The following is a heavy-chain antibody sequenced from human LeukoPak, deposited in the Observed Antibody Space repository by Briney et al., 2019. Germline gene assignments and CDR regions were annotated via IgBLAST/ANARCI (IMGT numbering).Heavy chain of an antibody. CDR2: INPNSGGT. CDR1: GYTFTGYY. Sequence: EASVKVSCKASGYTFTGYYMHWVRQAPGQGLEWMGWINPNSGGTNYAQKFQGRVTMTRDTSISTAYMELSRLRSDDTAVYYCARDLGGYDFFLYFGFDPWGQGTLVTVSS. D-gene: IGHD3-3*01. V-gene: IGHV1-2*02. J-gene: IGHJ5*02. CDR3: ARDLGGYDFFLYFGFDP.